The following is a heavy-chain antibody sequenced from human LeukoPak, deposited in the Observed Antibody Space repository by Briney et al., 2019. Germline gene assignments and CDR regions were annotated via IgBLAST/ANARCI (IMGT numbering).Heavy chain of an antibody. Sequence: ASVKVSCKASGYTFTAYDISWVRQAPGQGLEWMGWISAHNGDTNYGQKFQGRVTMTTDTSTRTAYMELRSLRSDDTAVYYCARPTGDNNNWYGYWGQGTLVTVSS. CDR1: GYTFTAYD. J-gene: IGHJ4*02. V-gene: IGHV1-18*01. CDR3: ARPTGDNNNWYGY. D-gene: IGHD6-13*01. CDR2: ISAHNGDT.